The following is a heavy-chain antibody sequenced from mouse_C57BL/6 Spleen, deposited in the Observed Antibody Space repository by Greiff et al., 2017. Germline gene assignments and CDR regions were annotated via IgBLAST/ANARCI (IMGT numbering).Heavy chain of an antibody. CDR3: TRGTTVVANFDY. Sequence: VKLVESGAELVRPGASVTLSCKASGYTFTDYEMHWVKQTPVHGLEWIGAIDPETGGTAYNQKFKGKAILTADKSSSTAYMELRSLTSEDSAVYYCTRGTTVVANFDYWGQGTTLTVSS. CDR2: IDPETGGT. J-gene: IGHJ2*01. D-gene: IGHD1-1*01. CDR1: GYTFTDYE. V-gene: IGHV1-15*01.